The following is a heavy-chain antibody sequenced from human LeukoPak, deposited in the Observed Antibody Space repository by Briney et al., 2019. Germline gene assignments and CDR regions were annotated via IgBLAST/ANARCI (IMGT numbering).Heavy chain of an antibody. V-gene: IGHV4-34*01. CDR2: INHSGST. CDR3: ARLRGSGSYYYYYYYMDV. Sequence: ASETLSLTCAVYGGSFSGYYWSWIRQPPGKGLEWIGEINHSGSTNYNPSLKSRVTISVDTSKNQFSLKLSSVTAADTAVYYCARLRGSGSYYYYYYYMDVWGKGTTVTVSS. CDR1: GGSFSGYY. D-gene: IGHD3-10*01. J-gene: IGHJ6*03.